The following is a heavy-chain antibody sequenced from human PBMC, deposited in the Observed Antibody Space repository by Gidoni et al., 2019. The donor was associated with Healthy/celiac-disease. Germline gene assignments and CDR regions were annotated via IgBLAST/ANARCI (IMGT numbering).Heavy chain of an antibody. V-gene: IGHV4-34*01. J-gene: IGHJ4*02. CDR3: ARGRPVLLWFGDPSPAFDY. CDR2: INHSGST. Sequence: QVQLQQWGAGLLKPSETLSLTCAVYGGSFSGYYWIGIRQPPGQGLGWIVEINHSGSTSYSPSLKGRVTISIDTSKNQLSLKLSSVTAADTAVYYCARGRPVLLWFGDPSPAFDYWGQGTLVTVSS. D-gene: IGHD3-10*01. CDR1: GGSFSGYY.